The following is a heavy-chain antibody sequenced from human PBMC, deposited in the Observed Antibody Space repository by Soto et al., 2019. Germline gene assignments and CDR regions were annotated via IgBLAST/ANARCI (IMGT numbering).Heavy chain of an antibody. Sequence: EVQLLESGGGFVQPGESLRLSCAASGFTFSLSAMSWVRQAQGRGLDWVSSLSGGGSTTDYADSVKCRFTISRDNSKNTVHLQMNSLRAEDTAVYYCAKGPEYDILTGCDYWGEGALVTVSS. CDR3: AKGPEYDILTGCDY. J-gene: IGHJ4*02. V-gene: IGHV3-23*01. D-gene: IGHD3-9*01. CDR1: GFTFSLSA. CDR2: LSGGGSTT.